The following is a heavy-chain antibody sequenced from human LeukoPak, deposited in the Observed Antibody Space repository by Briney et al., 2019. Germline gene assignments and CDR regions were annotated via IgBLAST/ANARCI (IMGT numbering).Heavy chain of an antibody. CDR1: GFTFRDAA. CDR2: IWSDGDIE. Sequence: GGSLRLSCEASGFTFRDAAMHWVRQAPGKGLEWVAVIWSDGDIEYSGDSVKGRFTISRDNSKNTLYLQMNNLRSEDTAVYYCALQSFDHWGQGTLVTVSS. CDR3: ALQSFDH. V-gene: IGHV3-33*08. J-gene: IGHJ4*02.